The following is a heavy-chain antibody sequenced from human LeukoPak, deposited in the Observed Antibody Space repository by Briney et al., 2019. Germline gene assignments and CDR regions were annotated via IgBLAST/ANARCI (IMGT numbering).Heavy chain of an antibody. CDR1: GYTFTRYY. Sequence: GASVKVSCKASGYTFTRYYMHWVRQAPGQGLEWMGWINPNSGGTNYAQKFQGWVTMTRDTSISTAYMELSRLRSDDTAVYYCAREAPYYYGSESYPYFQHWGQGTLVTVSS. CDR3: AREAPYYYGSESYPYFQH. J-gene: IGHJ1*01. D-gene: IGHD3-10*01. V-gene: IGHV1-2*04. CDR2: INPNSGGT.